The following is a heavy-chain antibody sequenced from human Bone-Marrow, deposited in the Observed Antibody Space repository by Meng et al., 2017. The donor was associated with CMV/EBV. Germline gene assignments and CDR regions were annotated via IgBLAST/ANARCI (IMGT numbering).Heavy chain of an antibody. V-gene: IGHV4-39*07. J-gene: IGHJ6*02. D-gene: IGHD1-14*01. CDR2: INDRGST. CDR3: ARRCRINRYYYYYGMDV. CDR1: DASISSSTYY. Sequence: SECLSLTWNLADASISSSTYYWGWLRQPPGKGLEWSGEINDRGSTNYNPSLKSRVTISVDTSQNQFSLKPSSVTAADTAVYYCARRCRINRYYYYYGMDVWGQGTTVTVSS.